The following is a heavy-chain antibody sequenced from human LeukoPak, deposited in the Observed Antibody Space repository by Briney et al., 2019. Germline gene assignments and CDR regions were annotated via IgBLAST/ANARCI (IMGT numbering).Heavy chain of an antibody. V-gene: IGHV3-23*01. D-gene: IGHD5-12*01. J-gene: IGHJ4*02. CDR3: AKEWIKE. CDR1: GFSFGIYA. CDR2: ISGSGGT. Sequence: PGGSLRLSCAVSGFSFGIYAMTWVRLAPGKGLEWVSSISGSGGTYYADSVKGRFTISRDNSKNTLYLQMNSLRAEDTAVYYCAKEWIKEGGQGTLVTVSS.